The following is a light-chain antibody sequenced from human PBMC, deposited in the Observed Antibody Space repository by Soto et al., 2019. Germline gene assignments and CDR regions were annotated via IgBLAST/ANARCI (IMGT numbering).Light chain of an antibody. CDR2: DVS. J-gene: IGLJ1*01. CDR1: GSDVGGYRY. V-gene: IGLV2-14*01. Sequence: QSVLTQPASVSGSPGQSIAISCTGTGSDVGGYRYVSWYQQHPGKAPKLIIYDVSNRPSGVSDRFSGSKSGNTASLTISGLQSEDEADYYSASYTSSSSYVFGTGTKVTVL. CDR3: ASYTSSSSYV.